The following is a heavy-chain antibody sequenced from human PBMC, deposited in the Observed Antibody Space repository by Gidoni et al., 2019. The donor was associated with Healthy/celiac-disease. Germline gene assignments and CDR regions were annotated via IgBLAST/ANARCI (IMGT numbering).Heavy chain of an antibody. D-gene: IGHD6-19*01. CDR3: TRGYSSGWYGGDY. CDR2: IRSKAYGGTT. Sequence: EVQLVESGGGLVQPGRSLRLSCTASGFTFGDYAMSWVRQAPGKGLEWVGFIRSKAYGGTTEYAASVKGRFTISRDDSKSIAYLQMNSLKTEDTAVYYCTRGYSSGWYGGDYWGQGTLVTVSS. J-gene: IGHJ4*02. V-gene: IGHV3-49*04. CDR1: GFTFGDYA.